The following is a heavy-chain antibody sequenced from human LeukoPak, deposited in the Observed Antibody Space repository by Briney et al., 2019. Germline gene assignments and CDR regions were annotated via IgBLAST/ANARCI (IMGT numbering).Heavy chain of an antibody. Sequence: SETLSLTCAVYGGSFSGYYWSWIRQPPGKGLEWIGEINHSGSTNYNPSLKSRVTISVDTSKNQFSLNLSSVTAADTAVYYCARDLRSGRYYAGDYWGQGTLVTVSS. CDR1: GGSFSGYY. V-gene: IGHV4-34*01. CDR3: ARDLRSGRYYAGDY. CDR2: INHSGST. D-gene: IGHD1-26*01. J-gene: IGHJ4*02.